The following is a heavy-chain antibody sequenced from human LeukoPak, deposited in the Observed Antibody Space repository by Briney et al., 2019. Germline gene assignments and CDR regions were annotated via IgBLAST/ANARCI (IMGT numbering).Heavy chain of an antibody. Sequence: GGSLRLSCAASGFSFSNYAMNWVRQAPGKGLEWVSTITGSGGSTYYADSVEGRFTISRDNSKNTLYLQMNSLRAEDTALYYCAKVMAVAGMEVDYWGQGTLVTVSS. CDR2: ITGSGGST. V-gene: IGHV3-23*01. CDR1: GFSFSNYA. D-gene: IGHD6-19*01. CDR3: AKVMAVAGMEVDY. J-gene: IGHJ4*02.